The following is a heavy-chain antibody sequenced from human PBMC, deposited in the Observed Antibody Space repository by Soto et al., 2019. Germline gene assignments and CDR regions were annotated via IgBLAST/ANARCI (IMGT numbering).Heavy chain of an antibody. CDR1: GYTFTSYG. J-gene: IGHJ4*02. Sequence: VKVSCKASGYTFTSYGISWVGQAPGQGLEWMGWISAYNGNTNYAQKLQGRVTMTTDTSTSTAYMELRSLRSDDTAVYYCAREDCTRVICYGGEYWGQGTLVTVSS. V-gene: IGHV1-18*01. CDR2: ISAYNGNT. CDR3: AREDCTRVICYGGEY. D-gene: IGHD2-8*01.